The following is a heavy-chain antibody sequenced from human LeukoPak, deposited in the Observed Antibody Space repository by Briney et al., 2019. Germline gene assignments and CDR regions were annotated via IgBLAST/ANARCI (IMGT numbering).Heavy chain of an antibody. CDR1: GFTFSSYA. CDR3: ANNPSYEIFGVVISH. V-gene: IGHV3-23*01. CDR2: ISGSGGST. Sequence: GGSLRLSCAASGFTFSSYAMSWVRQAPGKGLEWVSAISGSGGSTYYADSVKGRFTISRDNSKNTLYLQMNSLRAEDTAVYYCANNPSYEIFGVVISHWGQGTLVTVSS. D-gene: IGHD3-3*01. J-gene: IGHJ4*02.